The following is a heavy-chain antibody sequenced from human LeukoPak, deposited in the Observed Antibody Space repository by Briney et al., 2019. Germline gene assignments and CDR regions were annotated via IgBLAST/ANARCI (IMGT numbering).Heavy chain of an antibody. CDR2: ISGSGGST. J-gene: IGHJ4*02. CDR3: AKYLAVWFVVGYYFDY. D-gene: IGHD3-10*01. V-gene: IGHV3-23*01. Sequence: PGGSLRLSCAASGFTFSSYAMSWVRQAPGKGLEWVSAISGSGGSTYYADSVKGRFTISRDNSKNTLYLQMNSLRAEDTAVYYCAKYLAVWFVVGYYFDYWGQGTLVTVSS. CDR1: GFTFSSYA.